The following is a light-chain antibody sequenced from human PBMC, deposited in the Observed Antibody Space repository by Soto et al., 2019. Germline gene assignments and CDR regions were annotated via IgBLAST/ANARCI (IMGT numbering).Light chain of an antibody. CDR2: RVS. J-gene: IGKJ1*01. Sequence: DIVMTQSPLSLPVTLGQPASISCRSSQSLVHSDGKTYLNWFQQRPGQSPRRLIYRVSNRDSGVPDRFSGSGSGTDFTLKISRVEAEDVGVYYCMPGPHRRTFGNGTKVDI. CDR1: QSLVHSDGKTY. CDR3: MPGPHRRT. V-gene: IGKV2-30*02.